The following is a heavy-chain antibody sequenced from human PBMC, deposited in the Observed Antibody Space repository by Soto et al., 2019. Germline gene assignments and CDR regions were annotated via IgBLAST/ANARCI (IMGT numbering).Heavy chain of an antibody. V-gene: IGHV1-2*06. CDR1: GYTFTAYY. D-gene: IGHD3-10*01. J-gene: IGHJ4*02. CDR3: ARDYFGSGSETDF. CDR2: INPNTGVT. Sequence: QVQLVQSGTAVKTPGASVKVSCKTSGYTFTAYYVHWVRHAPGQGLEWMGRINPNTGVTLYSRRFQDRVTMTTNTSISTAFMDLSRLTSDDTALYYCARDYFGSGSETDFWGQGTLVTVSS.